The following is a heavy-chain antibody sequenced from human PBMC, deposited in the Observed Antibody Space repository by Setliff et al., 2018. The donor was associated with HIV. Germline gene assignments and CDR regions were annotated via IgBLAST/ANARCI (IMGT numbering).Heavy chain of an antibody. D-gene: IGHD2-15*01. CDR1: GFTFSSYS. Sequence: LRLSCAASGFTFSSYSMNWVRQAPGKGLEWVAFIRYDGSQKYYVDSVKGRFTISRDNSKNTLYLQMNSLRVEDTAVYYCAKDVCSGAYCYAYYYYGMDVWGQGTMVTVSS. J-gene: IGHJ6*02. CDR2: IRYDGSQK. CDR3: AKDVCSGAYCYAYYYYGMDV. V-gene: IGHV3-30*02.